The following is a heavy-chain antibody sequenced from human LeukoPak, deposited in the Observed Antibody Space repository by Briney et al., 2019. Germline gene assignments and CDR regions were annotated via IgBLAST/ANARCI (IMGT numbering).Heavy chain of an antibody. CDR1: GFTFSSYG. Sequence: GGSPRLSCAASGFTFSSYGMSWVRQAPGKGLEWVSAISGSGGSTYYADSVKGRFTISRDNSKNTLYLQMNSLRAEDTAVYYCAKDHDPYSSSWFDYWGQGTLVTVSS. CDR3: AKDHDPYSSSWFDY. J-gene: IGHJ5*01. D-gene: IGHD6-13*01. V-gene: IGHV3-23*01. CDR2: ISGSGGST.